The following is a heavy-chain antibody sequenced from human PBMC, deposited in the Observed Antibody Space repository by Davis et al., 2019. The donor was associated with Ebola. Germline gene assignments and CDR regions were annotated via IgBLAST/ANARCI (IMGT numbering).Heavy chain of an antibody. Sequence: GGSLRLSCAVSGFSVTNKFMSWVRQSPGKGLEWVSVIYDQSTAYADSVRGRFIISRDKSNNTLYLEMNSLRVDDTAVYYCATTQWLREFDNWGQGTLVTVSS. CDR2: IYDQST. CDR1: GFSVTNKF. D-gene: IGHD6-19*01. V-gene: IGHV3-53*05. J-gene: IGHJ4*02. CDR3: ATTQWLREFDN.